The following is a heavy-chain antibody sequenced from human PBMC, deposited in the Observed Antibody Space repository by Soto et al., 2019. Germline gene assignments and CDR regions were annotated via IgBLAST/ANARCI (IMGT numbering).Heavy chain of an antibody. CDR3: AILAIGTMLDY. CDR1: VGSIISSSYY. Sequence: QLQLQESGPGLVKPSETLSLTCTVSVGSIISSSYYWVWISQPPGKGLEWIGSISYSRTTDSNQSLKSRLTISVDTSNSQFSLNLNSVTAADTAVYYCAILAIGTMLDYWGQGTRVTVFS. D-gene: IGHD1-1*01. V-gene: IGHV4-39*01. CDR2: ISYSRTT. J-gene: IGHJ4*02.